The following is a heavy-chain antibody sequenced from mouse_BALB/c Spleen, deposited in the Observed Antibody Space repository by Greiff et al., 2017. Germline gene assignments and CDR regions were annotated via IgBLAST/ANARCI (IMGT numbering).Heavy chain of an antibody. CDR3: ARHGDHPRAMDY. J-gene: IGHJ4*01. V-gene: IGHV5-6*01. CDR2: ISSGGSYT. D-gene: IGHD2-10*02. CDR1: GFTFSSYG. Sequence: EVKLVESGGDLVKPGGSLKLSCAASGFTFSSYGMSWVRQTPDKRLEWVATISSGGSYTYYPDSVKGRFTISRDNAKNTLYLQMSSLKSEDTAMYYCARHGDHPRAMDYWGQGTSVTVSS.